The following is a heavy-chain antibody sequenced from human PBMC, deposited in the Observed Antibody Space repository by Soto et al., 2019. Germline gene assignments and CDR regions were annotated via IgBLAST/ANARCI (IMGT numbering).Heavy chain of an antibody. CDR1: GGSISNYY. J-gene: IGHJ5*02. D-gene: IGHD2-21*02. Sequence: XXTLSLPFTVSGGSISNYYWPWIRQPPGKGLEWIGYIYYSGSTNYNPSLKSRVTISVDTSKNQFSLKLSSVTAADTAVYYCAHGGNSGFPGDPWGQGTLVTVSS. CDR2: IYYSGST. V-gene: IGHV4-59*01. CDR3: AHGGNSGFPGDP.